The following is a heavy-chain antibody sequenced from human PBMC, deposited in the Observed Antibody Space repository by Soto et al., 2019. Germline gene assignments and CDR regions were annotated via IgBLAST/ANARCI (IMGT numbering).Heavy chain of an antibody. D-gene: IGHD6-13*01. CDR1: GYTFTSYA. Sequence: ASVKVSCKASGYTFTSYAMHWVRQAPGQRLEWMGWINAGNGNTKYSQKFQGRVTITRDTSASTAYMELSSLRSEDTAVYYCARDRINRGIAATDRRFDPWGQGTLVTDSS. V-gene: IGHV1-3*01. CDR2: INAGNGNT. J-gene: IGHJ5*02. CDR3: ARDRINRGIAATDRRFDP.